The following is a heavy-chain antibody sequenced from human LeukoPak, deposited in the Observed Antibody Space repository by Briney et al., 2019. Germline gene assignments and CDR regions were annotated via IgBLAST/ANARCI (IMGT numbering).Heavy chain of an antibody. J-gene: IGHJ6*02. Sequence: SETLSLTCTVSGGSISSYYWTWIRHTPGRELEWIGYIYYSGSTTHNPSLKSRVSISVDTTRNQLSLMLTSVTAADTAVYYCARGGYSSSWSLGMDVWGQGTTVTVSS. D-gene: IGHD6-13*01. CDR2: IYYSGST. V-gene: IGHV4-59*12. CDR1: GGSISSYY. CDR3: ARGGYSSSWSLGMDV.